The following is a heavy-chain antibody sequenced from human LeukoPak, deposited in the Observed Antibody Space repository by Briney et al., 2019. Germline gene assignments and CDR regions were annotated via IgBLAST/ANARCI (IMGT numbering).Heavy chain of an antibody. CDR1: GYTFTGYY. CDR2: INPNSGCT. Sequence: AAVKVSCKGSGYTFTGYYMHWVRQPPGQGLEGMGWINPNSGCTKYAQKFPGRVTMTRDTSISTAYMELSRLRSDDTAVYYCARVDILTGYYPLGYWGQGTLATVSS. J-gene: IGHJ4*02. V-gene: IGHV1-2*02. CDR3: ARVDILTGYYPLGY. D-gene: IGHD3-9*01.